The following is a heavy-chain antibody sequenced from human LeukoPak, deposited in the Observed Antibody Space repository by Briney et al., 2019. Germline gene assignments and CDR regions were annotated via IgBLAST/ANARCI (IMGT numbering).Heavy chain of an antibody. Sequence: ASVKVSCKSSGYTFNGYYMHWVRQAPGQGLEWMGWINPNSGGTNYAQKFQGRVTMTRDTSISTAYMELSRLRSDDTAVYYCARGMEPYYYMDVWGKGTTVTVSS. J-gene: IGHJ6*03. CDR3: ARGMEPYYYMDV. D-gene: IGHD1-26*01. CDR1: GYTFNGYY. V-gene: IGHV1-2*02. CDR2: INPNSGGT.